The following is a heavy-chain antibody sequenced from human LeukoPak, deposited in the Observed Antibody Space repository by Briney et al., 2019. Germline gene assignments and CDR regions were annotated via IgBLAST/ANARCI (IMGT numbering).Heavy chain of an antibody. CDR2: ISSSGSTI. Sequence: GGSLRLSCAASGFTFSSYEMNWVRQAPGKGLEWVSYISSSGSTIYYADSVKGRFTISRDNAKNSLYLQMNSLRAEDTAVYYCARALVGSSWYEKITRLNWVDPWGRGTLVTVSS. V-gene: IGHV3-48*03. D-gene: IGHD6-13*01. CDR1: GFTFSSYE. CDR3: ARALVGSSWYEKITRLNWVDP. J-gene: IGHJ5*02.